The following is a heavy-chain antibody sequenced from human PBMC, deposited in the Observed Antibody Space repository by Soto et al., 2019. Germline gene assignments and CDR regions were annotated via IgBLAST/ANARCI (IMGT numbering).Heavy chain of an antibody. CDR3: ASVKIYDLLTGNYYYGMDV. Sequence: QLQLQESGPGLVKPSETLSLTCTVSGGSISSSSYYWGWIRQPPGKGLEWIGSIYYSGSTYYNPSLKSRVTISVDTSTNQFSLKLSSVTAADTAVYYCASVKIYDLLTGNYYYGMDVWGQGTTVTVSS. CDR1: GGSISSSSYY. D-gene: IGHD3-9*01. J-gene: IGHJ6*02. V-gene: IGHV4-39*01. CDR2: IYYSGST.